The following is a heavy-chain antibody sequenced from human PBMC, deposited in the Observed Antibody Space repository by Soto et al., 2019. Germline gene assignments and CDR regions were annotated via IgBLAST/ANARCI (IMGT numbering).Heavy chain of an antibody. V-gene: IGHV1-69*01. Sequence: NVSCKAAGGTCSSYAISWVRQGPGQGLEWMGGIIPIFGTANYAQKFQGRVTITADETTSTAYMELSSLRSEDTAVYYCARGTSTVMNAFDIWGQGTMVTVSS. J-gene: IGHJ3*02. CDR3: ARGTSTVMNAFDI. D-gene: IGHD4-17*01. CDR1: GGTCSSYA. CDR2: IIPIFGTA.